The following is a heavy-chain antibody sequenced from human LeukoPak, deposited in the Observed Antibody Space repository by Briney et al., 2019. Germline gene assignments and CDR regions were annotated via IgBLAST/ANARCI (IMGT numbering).Heavy chain of an antibody. CDR1: GFTFDDFA. Sequence: PGGSLRLSCAASGFTFDDFAMHWVRQPPGKGLEWVSGITWDSGTIAYADSVKGRFTISRDNAKNSLYLQMNSLRAEDTAFYYCARIAVAGQHFDYWGQGTLVTVSS. D-gene: IGHD6-19*01. CDR3: ARIAVAGQHFDY. V-gene: IGHV3-9*01. J-gene: IGHJ4*02. CDR2: ITWDSGTI.